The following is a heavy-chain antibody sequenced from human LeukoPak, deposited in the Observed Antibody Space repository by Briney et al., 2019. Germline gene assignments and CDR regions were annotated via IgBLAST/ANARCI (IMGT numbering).Heavy chain of an antibody. J-gene: IGHJ4*02. CDR1: GFTFDDYA. V-gene: IGHV3-7*03. CDR2: IKQDGSEK. CDR3: ARDRGQWLGGGFFDY. D-gene: IGHD6-19*01. Sequence: GGSLRLSCAASGFTFDDYAMNWVRQAPGKGLEWVANIKQDGSEKYYVDSVKGRFTISRDNAKNSLYLQMNSLRAEDTAVYYCARDRGQWLGGGFFDYWGQGTLVTVSS.